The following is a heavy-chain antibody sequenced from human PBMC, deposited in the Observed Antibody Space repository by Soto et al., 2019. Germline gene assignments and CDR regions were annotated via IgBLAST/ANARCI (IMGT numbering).Heavy chain of an antibody. CDR1: GGTFSSYA. CDR3: ALNPLHDWGRYFDWTQYYFDY. V-gene: IGHV1-69*13. Sequence: ASVKVSCKASGGTFSSYAISWVRQAPGQGLEWMGGIIPIFGTANYAQKFQGRVTITADESTSTAYMELSSLRSEDTAVYYCALNPLHDWGRYFDWTQYYFDYWGQVTLVTVSS. J-gene: IGHJ4*02. CDR2: IIPIFGTA. D-gene: IGHD3-9*01.